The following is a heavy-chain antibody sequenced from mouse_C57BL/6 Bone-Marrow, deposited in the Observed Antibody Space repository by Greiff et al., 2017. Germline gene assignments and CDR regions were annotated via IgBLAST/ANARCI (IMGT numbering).Heavy chain of an antibody. V-gene: IGHV1-63*01. CDR3: ARSNWDVYFDY. D-gene: IGHD4-1*02. J-gene: IGHJ2*01. CDR1: GYTFTNYW. Sequence: QVKLQQSGAELVRPGTSVKMSCKASGYTFTNYWIGWAKQRPGHGLEWIGDIYPGGGYTNYNEKFKGQATLTADKSSSTAYMQFSSLTSEDSAIYYCARSNWDVYFDYWGQGTTLTVSS. CDR2: IYPGGGYT.